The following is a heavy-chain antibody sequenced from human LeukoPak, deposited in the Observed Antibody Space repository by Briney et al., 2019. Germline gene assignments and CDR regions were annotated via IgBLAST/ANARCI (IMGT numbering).Heavy chain of an antibody. Sequence: SETLSLTCTVSGYSISSGYYWGWIRQPPGKGLEWIGGIYHSGSTYYNPSLKSRVTISVETSKNQFSLKMSSVTAADTAVYYCARLVAVATSWFDPWGQGTLVTVSS. D-gene: IGHD5-12*01. V-gene: IGHV4-38-2*02. CDR3: ARLVAVATSWFDP. CDR2: IYHSGST. CDR1: GYSISSGYY. J-gene: IGHJ5*02.